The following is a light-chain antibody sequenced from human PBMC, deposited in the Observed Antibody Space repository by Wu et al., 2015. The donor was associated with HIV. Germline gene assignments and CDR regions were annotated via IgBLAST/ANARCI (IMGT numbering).Light chain of an antibody. CDR1: DNAGSLGSY. V-gene: IGKV3-20*01. CDR3: QQYSSPPIT. CDR2: EAY. J-gene: IGKJ5*01. Sequence: EIVLMQSPGTLSVSPGERITLCCNATDNAGSLGSYWLAWYQQKSGQSPRLLIYEAYKRAAGVPVRFSGAGSGTYFSLTITRLDPDDFALYFCQQYSSPPITFGPGTRL.